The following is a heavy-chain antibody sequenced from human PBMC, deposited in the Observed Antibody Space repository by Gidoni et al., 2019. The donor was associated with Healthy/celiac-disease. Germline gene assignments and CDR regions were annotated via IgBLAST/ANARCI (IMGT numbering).Heavy chain of an antibody. Sequence: QLQLQESGPGLVKPSETLSLTCTVSGGSISSSSYYWGWIRQPPGKGLEWIGSIYYSGSTYYNPSLKSRVTISVDTSKNQFSLKLSSVTAADTAVYYCARFVRDYVWGSYPPDYWGQGTLVTVSS. CDR2: IYYSGST. J-gene: IGHJ4*02. CDR3: ARFVRDYVWGSYPPDY. CDR1: GGSISSSSYY. D-gene: IGHD3-16*02. V-gene: IGHV4-39*01.